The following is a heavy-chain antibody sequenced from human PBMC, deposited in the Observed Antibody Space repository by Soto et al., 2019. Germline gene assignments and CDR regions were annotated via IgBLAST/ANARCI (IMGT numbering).Heavy chain of an antibody. V-gene: IGHV3-11*01. CDR3: AYEFSLPGIAVVRYGMDV. Sequence: QVQLVESGGGLVKPGGSLRLSCAASGFTFSDYYMSWIHQAPGKGLEWASYISSSGSTIYYADSVKGRFTISRDNAKNSLYLQMNSLRAEDTAVYYCAYEFSLPGIAVVRYGMDVWGQGTTVTVSS. CDR2: ISSSGSTI. D-gene: IGHD6-19*01. CDR1: GFTFSDYY. J-gene: IGHJ6*02.